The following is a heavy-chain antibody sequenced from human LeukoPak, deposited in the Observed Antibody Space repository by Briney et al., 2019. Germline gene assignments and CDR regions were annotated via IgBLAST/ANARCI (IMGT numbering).Heavy chain of an antibody. CDR1: GSTFTTYW. CDR3: ARHVPVATNGYYYYYMDV. Sequence: GESLKISCKGSGSTFTTYWIGWVRQMPGKGLEWMGLIYPDDSDIRYSPSFEGQVTISADKSISTAYLQWSSLKASDTAMYYCARHVPVATNGYYYYYMDVWGKGTTVTVSS. J-gene: IGHJ6*03. D-gene: IGHD2-8*01. V-gene: IGHV5-51*01. CDR2: IYPDDSDI.